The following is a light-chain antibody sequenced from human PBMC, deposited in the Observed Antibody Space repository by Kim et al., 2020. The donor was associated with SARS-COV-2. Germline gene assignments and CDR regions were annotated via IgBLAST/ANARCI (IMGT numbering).Light chain of an antibody. CDR1: SGSIASNY. V-gene: IGLV6-57*02. J-gene: IGLJ2*01. CDR3: QSYDSSNVV. Sequence: GKTVTIPCTGSSGSIASNYVQWYQPRPGSAPTTVIYEDNQRPSGVPDRFSGSIDSSSNSASLTISGLKTEDEADYYCQSYDSSNVVFGGGTQLTVL. CDR2: EDN.